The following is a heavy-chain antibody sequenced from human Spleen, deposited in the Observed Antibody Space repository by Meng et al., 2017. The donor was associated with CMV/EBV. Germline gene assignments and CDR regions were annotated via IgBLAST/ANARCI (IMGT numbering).Heavy chain of an antibody. V-gene: IGHV4-34*01. CDR1: GGSFSGYY. J-gene: IGHJ4*02. CDR2: INHSGST. Sequence: APLHGVGAGLLKPSDTLSLTCSVYGGSFSGYYWSWIRQPPGKGLEWIGEINHSGSTNYNPSLKSRVTISVDTSKNQFSLKLSSVTAADTAVYYCATGTTGFISYWGQGTLVTVSS. D-gene: IGHD4-17*01. CDR3: ATGTTGFISY.